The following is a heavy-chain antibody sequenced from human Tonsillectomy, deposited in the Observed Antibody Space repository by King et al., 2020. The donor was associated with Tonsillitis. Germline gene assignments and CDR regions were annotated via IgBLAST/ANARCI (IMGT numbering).Heavy chain of an antibody. CDR2: IKQDGSEK. J-gene: IGHJ4*02. V-gene: IGHV3-7*03. CDR1: GDTFSSYW. D-gene: IGHD3-16*01. Sequence: VQLVETGGGLVQPGGSLRLSCAASGDTFSSYWMTWVRQAPGKGRGRVANIKQDGSEKYYVDSVKGRFTISRDNAKNSLYMQMNSLRAEDTDVYYCARTLRGDYWGQGPLVTVSS. CDR3: ARTLRGDY.